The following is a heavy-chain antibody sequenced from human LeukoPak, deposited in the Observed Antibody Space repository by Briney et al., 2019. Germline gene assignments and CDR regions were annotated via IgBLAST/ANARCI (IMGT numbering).Heavy chain of an antibody. Sequence: SGGSLRLSCAASGFTFSNYAMSWVRQAPGKGLEWVSGIRGRDGSTHYADSVKGRFTISRDTSRNTLYLQMNSLRAEDTAVYYCAKDRGGLVSYALDVWGQGTTVTVSS. CDR2: IRGRDGST. CDR3: AKDRGGLVSYALDV. J-gene: IGHJ6*02. D-gene: IGHD3-10*01. CDR1: GFTFSNYA. V-gene: IGHV3-23*01.